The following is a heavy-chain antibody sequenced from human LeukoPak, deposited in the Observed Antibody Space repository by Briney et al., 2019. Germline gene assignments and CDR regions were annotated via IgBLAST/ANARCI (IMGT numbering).Heavy chain of an antibody. CDR1: GFTFSSYA. V-gene: IGHV3-23*01. Sequence: GGSLRLSCAASGFTFSSYAMSWVRQAPGEGLEWVSDISGSGGSTYYADSVKGRFTISRDNSKSTLYLQMNSLRAEDTAVYYCAKDPSPYGDYVVYWGQGTLVTVSS. J-gene: IGHJ4*02. CDR2: ISGSGGST. D-gene: IGHD4-17*01. CDR3: AKDPSPYGDYVVY.